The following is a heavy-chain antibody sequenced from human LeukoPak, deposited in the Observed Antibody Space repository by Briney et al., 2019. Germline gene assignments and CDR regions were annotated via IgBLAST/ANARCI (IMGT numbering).Heavy chain of an antibody. V-gene: IGHV4-34*01. CDR3: ARVGSTGTWFDP. CDR2: INHSGST. Sequence: SETLSLTCAVYGGSFSGYYWSWIRKPPGKGLEWIGEINHSGSTNYNPSLKSRVTISVDTSKNQFSLKLSSVTAADTAVYYCARVGSTGTWFDPWGQGTLVTVSS. D-gene: IGHD3-9*01. J-gene: IGHJ5*02. CDR1: GGSFSGYY.